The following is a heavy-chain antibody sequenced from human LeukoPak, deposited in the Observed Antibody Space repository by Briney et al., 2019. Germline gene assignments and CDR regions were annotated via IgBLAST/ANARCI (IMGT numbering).Heavy chain of an antibody. CDR1: GGSFSGYY. J-gene: IGHJ4*02. V-gene: IGHV4-34*01. CDR3: ARGPRRDYDSSGHYLLFFRY. D-gene: IGHD3-22*01. CDR2: INHSGST. Sequence: SETLSLTCAVYGGSFSGYYWSWIRQPPGKGLEWIGEINHSGSTNYNPSLKSRVTISVDTSKNQFSLKLSSVTAADTAVYYCARGPRRDYDSSGHYLLFFRYWGQGTLVTVSS.